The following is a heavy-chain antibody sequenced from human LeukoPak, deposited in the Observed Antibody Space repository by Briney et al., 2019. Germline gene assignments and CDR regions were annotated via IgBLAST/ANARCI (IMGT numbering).Heavy chain of an antibody. J-gene: IGHJ4*02. CDR1: GFTFTTYW. D-gene: IGHD5-12*01. CDR3: AKDYSSGYDEYYFDY. Sequence: PGGSLRLSCAASGFTFTTYWMHWVRQAPGKGLEWVSGISWNSGSIGYADSVKGRFTISRDNAKNSLYLQMNSLRAEDTALYYCAKDYSSGYDEYYFDYWGQGTLVTVSS. V-gene: IGHV3-9*01. CDR2: ISWNSGSI.